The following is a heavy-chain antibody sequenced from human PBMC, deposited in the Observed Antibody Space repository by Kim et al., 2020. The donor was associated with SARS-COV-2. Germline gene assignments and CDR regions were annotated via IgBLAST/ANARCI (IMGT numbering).Heavy chain of an antibody. J-gene: IGHJ6*02. CDR3: ARLLRYSGSSLLNYGMDV. CDR2: IYPGDSDT. D-gene: IGHD1-26*01. Sequence: GASLKISCKGSGYSFTSYWIGWVRQMPGKGLEWMGIIYPGDSDTRYSPSFQGQVTISADKSISTAYLQWSSLKASDTAMYYCARLLRYSGSSLLNYGMDVWGQGTTVTVSS. V-gene: IGHV5-51*01. CDR1: GYSFTSYW.